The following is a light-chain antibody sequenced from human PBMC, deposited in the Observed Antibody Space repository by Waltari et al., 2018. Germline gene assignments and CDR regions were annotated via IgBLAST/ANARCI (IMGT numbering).Light chain of an antibody. J-gene: IGLJ2*01. CDR2: AVS. CDR1: SSDVGNYKR. V-gene: IGLV2-23*02. Sequence: QSALTQPASVSGSPGQSITISCTGTSSDVGNYKRVSWYQPHPGKAPKLMIYAVSKRPSGGSGRFSGSKSGDMASLTISGLQPEDEAEYFCSSYAGSSKGVFGGGTKVTVL. CDR3: SSYAGSSKGV.